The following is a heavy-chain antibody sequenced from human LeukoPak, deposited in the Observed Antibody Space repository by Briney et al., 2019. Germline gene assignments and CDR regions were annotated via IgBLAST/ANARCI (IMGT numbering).Heavy chain of an antibody. CDR1: GFSVNSNS. J-gene: IGHJ4*02. CDR3: ARDIEGDNYFDY. Sequence: GGSLGLSCAASGFSVNSNSMTWVRQAPGKGLEWVSLFYSGGLTYYADSVKGRFTISRDNSKNTVYLQMNSLRAGDTAVYYCARDIEGDNYFDYWGQGTLVTVSS. V-gene: IGHV3-53*01. D-gene: IGHD2-15*01. CDR2: FYSGGLT.